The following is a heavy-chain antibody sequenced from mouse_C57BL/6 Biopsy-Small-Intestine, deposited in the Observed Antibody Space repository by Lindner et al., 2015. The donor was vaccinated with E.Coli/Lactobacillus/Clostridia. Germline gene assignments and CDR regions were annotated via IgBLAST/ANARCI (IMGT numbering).Heavy chain of an antibody. J-gene: IGHJ4*01. CDR2: ISSGSSTI. CDR1: GFTFSDYG. CDR3: ARSGYYGYYYAMDY. D-gene: IGHD2-3*01. Sequence: VQLQESGGGLVKPGGSRKLSCAASGFTFSDYGMHWVRQAPEKGLEWVAYISSGSSTIYYADTVKGRFTISRDNAKNALFLQMTSLRSEDTAMYYCARSGYYGYYYAMDYWGQGTSVTVSS. V-gene: IGHV5-17*01.